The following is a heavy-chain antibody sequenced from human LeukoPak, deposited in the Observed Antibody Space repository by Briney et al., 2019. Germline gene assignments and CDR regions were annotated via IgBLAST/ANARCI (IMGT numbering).Heavy chain of an antibody. J-gene: IGHJ3*02. D-gene: IGHD3-10*01. CDR3: ARDRGSGGLDAFDI. CDR2: IISIFGTA. Sequence: GASVKVSCKASGGTFSSYAISWVRQAPGQGLEWMGGIISIFGTANYAQKFQGRVTITADESTSTAYMELSSLRSEDTAVYYCARDRGSGGLDAFDIWGQGTMVTVSS. CDR1: GGTFSSYA. V-gene: IGHV1-69*13.